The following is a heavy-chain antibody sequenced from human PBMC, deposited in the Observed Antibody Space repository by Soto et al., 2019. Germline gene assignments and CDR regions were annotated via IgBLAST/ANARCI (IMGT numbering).Heavy chain of an antibody. CDR1: GFTFSSYA. D-gene: IGHD2-2*01. Sequence: EVQLVESGGGLVQPGGSLRLSCAASGFTFSSYAMHWVRQAPGKGLEYVSAISSNGGSTYYANSVKGRFTISRDNSKNTLYLQMGSLGAEDMAVYYCARVEYQLLGSYYYYYMDVWGKGTTVTVSS. CDR3: ARVEYQLLGSYYYYYMDV. J-gene: IGHJ6*03. CDR2: ISSNGGST. V-gene: IGHV3-64*01.